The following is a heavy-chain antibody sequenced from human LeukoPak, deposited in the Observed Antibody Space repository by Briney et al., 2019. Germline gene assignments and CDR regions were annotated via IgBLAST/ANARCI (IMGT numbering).Heavy chain of an antibody. D-gene: IGHD3-10*01. Sequence: PSQTLSLTCAVSGGSISSGGYSWSWIRQPPGKGLEWIGYIYHSGSTYYNPSLKSRVTISVDRSKNQFSLKLSSVTAADTAVYYYARAPTMLDAFDIWGQGTMVTVSS. J-gene: IGHJ3*02. CDR2: IYHSGST. CDR1: GGSISSGGYS. V-gene: IGHV4-30-2*01. CDR3: ARAPTMLDAFDI.